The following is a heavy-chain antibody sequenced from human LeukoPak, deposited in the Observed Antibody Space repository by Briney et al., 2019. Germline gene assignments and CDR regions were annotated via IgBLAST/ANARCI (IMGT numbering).Heavy chain of an antibody. CDR3: ARGRYYYDTPAASFDY. Sequence: SETLSLTCAVYGGSFSGYYWSWIRQPPGKGLEWIGEINHSGSTNYNPSLKSRVTISVDTSKNQFSLKLSSVTAADTAVYYCARGRYYYDTPAASFDYWGQGTLVTVSS. CDR1: GGSFSGYY. CDR2: INHSGST. D-gene: IGHD3-22*01. V-gene: IGHV4-34*01. J-gene: IGHJ4*02.